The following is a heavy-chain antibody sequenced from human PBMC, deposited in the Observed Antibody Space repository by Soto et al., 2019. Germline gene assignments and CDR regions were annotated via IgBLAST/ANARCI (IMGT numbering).Heavy chain of an antibody. CDR1: GATMWSGEYY. Sequence: PSESLALTCAVSGATMWSGEYYWSWISQHPGKGLEWIGYIYYSGGTYYNPSLKSRVTISVDTSKNQFSLELSSVTAADTAVYYCASIYDSSGYYYGNNWFDPWGQGTLVTVSS. CDR3: ASIYDSSGYYYGNNWFDP. V-gene: IGHV4-31*02. J-gene: IGHJ5*02. D-gene: IGHD3-22*01. CDR2: IYYSGGT.